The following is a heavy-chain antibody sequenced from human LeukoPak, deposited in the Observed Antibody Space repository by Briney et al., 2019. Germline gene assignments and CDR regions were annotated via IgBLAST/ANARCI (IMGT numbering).Heavy chain of an antibody. CDR1: GYTFSSYD. CDR2: MNPNSGNT. V-gene: IGHV1-8*01. J-gene: IGHJ6*03. CDR3: ARAASWSPIGDSYYYMDV. D-gene: IGHD6-13*01. Sequence: GASVKVSCKASGYTFSSYDINWVRQATGQGLEWMGWMNPNSGNTGYAQKFQGRVTMAMNTSINTAYMELSSLRYDDTAVYYCARAASWSPIGDSYYYMDVWGKGTTVTISS.